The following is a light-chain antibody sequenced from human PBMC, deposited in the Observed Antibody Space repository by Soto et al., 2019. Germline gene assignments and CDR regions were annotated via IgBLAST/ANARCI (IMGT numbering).Light chain of an antibody. Sequence: DVQMTQSPSAMSAYVGDRVTITCRASQDISNYLVWFQQKPGKVPKRLIYAASTLQSGVTSRFIGSGSGTEDTPTICSLQPEDFATYYSLQHITYPPTFGRGTKVDFK. J-gene: IGKJ3*01. CDR2: AAS. V-gene: IGKV1-17*03. CDR3: LQHITYPPT. CDR1: QDISNY.